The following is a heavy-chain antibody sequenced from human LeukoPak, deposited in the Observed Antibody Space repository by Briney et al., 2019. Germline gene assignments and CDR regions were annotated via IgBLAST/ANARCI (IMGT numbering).Heavy chain of an antibody. CDR2: ISYDGSNK. CDR3: ARDSYGMDV. V-gene: IGHV3-30-3*01. CDR1: GFTFSSYA. J-gene: IGHJ6*02. Sequence: GGSLRLSCAAYGFTFSSYAMHWVRQAPGKGLEWVAVISYDGSNKYYADSVKGRFTISRDNSKNTLYLQMNSLRAEDTAVYYCARDSYGMDVWGQGTTVTVSS.